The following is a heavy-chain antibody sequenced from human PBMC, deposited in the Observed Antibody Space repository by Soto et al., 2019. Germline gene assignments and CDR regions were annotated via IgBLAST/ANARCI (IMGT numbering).Heavy chain of an antibody. CDR1: GFRFDDYG. D-gene: IGHD4-17*01. V-gene: IGHV3-20*04. CDR2: INRDGGST. CDR3: ARAPGFYGDFFDY. Sequence: GGSLRLSCAAFGFRFDDYGMSWVRQVPGKGLEWVSGINRDGGSTGYADSVKGRFTISRDNAKNSLYLQMNSLRAEDTAFYYCARAPGFYGDFFDYWGQGTLVTVSS. J-gene: IGHJ4*02.